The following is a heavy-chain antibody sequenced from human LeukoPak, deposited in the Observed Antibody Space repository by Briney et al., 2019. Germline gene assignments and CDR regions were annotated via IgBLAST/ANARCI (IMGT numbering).Heavy chain of an antibody. CDR1: GYTFTGYY. D-gene: IGHD3-10*01. J-gene: IGHJ4*02. Sequence: ASVKVSCKASGYTFTGYYMHWVRQAPGQGLEWMGWINPNSGGTNYAQKFQGRVTMTRDTSISTAYMELSRLRSDDTAVYYCARDYYYYSSGGSYYWSLFDYWGQGTLVTVSS. V-gene: IGHV1-2*02. CDR3: ARDYYYYSSGGSYYWSLFDY. CDR2: INPNSGGT.